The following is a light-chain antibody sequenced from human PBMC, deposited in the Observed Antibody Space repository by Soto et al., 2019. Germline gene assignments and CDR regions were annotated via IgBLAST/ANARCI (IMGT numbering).Light chain of an antibody. J-gene: IGKJ1*01. CDR3: QQYGTSPRT. CDR1: QSVTSNY. Sequence: EIVLTQSPGTLSLSPGERATLSCRASQSVTSNYLAWYQQKPGQAPRLLIYGASSRPTGVPDRFSGSGSGTDFILTISRLEPEDFAVFYCQQYGTSPRTFGQGTKVEVK. V-gene: IGKV3-20*01. CDR2: GAS.